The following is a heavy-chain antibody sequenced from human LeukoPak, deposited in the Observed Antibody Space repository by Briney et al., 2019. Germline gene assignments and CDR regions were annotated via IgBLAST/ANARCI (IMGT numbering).Heavy chain of an antibody. CDR1: GGSITNSY. V-gene: IGHV4-59*01. CDR3: ARDPLSTNDFDI. Sequence: PSETLSLTCTVSGGSITNSYWNWIRQSPEKGLEWIGYINYSGSTNYNPSLKSRVTISVDTSKNQFSLKLSSVTAADTAVYFCARDPLSTNDFDIWGQGTMVTVSS. D-gene: IGHD1-1*01. CDR2: INYSGST. J-gene: IGHJ3*02.